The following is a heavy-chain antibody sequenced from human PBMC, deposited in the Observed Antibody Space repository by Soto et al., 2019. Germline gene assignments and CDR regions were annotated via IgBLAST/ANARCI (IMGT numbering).Heavy chain of an antibody. V-gene: IGHV3-7*03. D-gene: IGHD5-12*01. CDR2: IKPDGSNT. CDR3: AKAPVAHICYDY. J-gene: IGHJ4*02. Sequence: GGSLRLSCAASGFTFSSYWMSWVRQAPGKGLEWVANIKPDGSNTDYVDSVKGRFTISRDNSKNTLYLQMNSLRAEDTAVYYCAKAPVAHICYDYWRQATLVTVSS. CDR1: GFTFSSYW.